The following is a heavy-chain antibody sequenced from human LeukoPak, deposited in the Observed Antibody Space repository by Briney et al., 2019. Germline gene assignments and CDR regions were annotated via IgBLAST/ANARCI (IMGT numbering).Heavy chain of an antibody. CDR3: ARDSFLVAAAGTGNLDY. V-gene: IGHV3-30-3*01. CDR2: ISYDGSNK. CDR1: GFTFSSYA. Sequence: GGSLRLSCAASGFTFSSYAMHWVRQAPGKGLEWVAVISYDGSNKYYADSVKGRFTISRDNSENTLYLQMNSLRAEDTAVYYCARDSFLVAAAGTGNLDYWGQGTLVTVSS. J-gene: IGHJ4*02. D-gene: IGHD6-13*01.